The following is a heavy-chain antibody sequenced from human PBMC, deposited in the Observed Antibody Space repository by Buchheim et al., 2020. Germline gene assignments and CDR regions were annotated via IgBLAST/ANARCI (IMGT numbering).Heavy chain of an antibody. Sequence: EVQLLESGGGLVQPGGSLRLSCAASGFTFSSYAMSWVRQAPGKGLEWVSAISGSGGSTYYADSVKGRFTISRDNTKSTLYLQMNSLRTEDTSVYYCAKDPQIYYDSSGFGYWGQGTL. J-gene: IGHJ4*02. V-gene: IGHV3-23*01. CDR3: AKDPQIYYDSSGFGY. CDR1: GFTFSSYA. D-gene: IGHD3-22*01. CDR2: ISGSGGST.